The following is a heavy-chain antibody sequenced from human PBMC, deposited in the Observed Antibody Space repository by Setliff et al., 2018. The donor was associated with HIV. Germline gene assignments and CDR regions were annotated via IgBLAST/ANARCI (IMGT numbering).Heavy chain of an antibody. D-gene: IGHD5-12*01. CDR3: ARQPLYNDYDWRSYYFDY. J-gene: IGHJ4*02. CDR1: GYSISSGCH. CDR2: MYHTGST. V-gene: IGHV4-38-2*01. Sequence: SETLSLTCAVSGYSISSGCHWGWIRQPPGKGLEWIGSMYHTGSTYYSPSLNSRFTISVDTSKNQLSLKLRSVTAADTAVYYCARQPLYNDYDWRSYYFDYWGQGSLVTVSS.